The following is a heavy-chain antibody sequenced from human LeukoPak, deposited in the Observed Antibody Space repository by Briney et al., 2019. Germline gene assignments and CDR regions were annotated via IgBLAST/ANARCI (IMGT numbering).Heavy chain of an antibody. CDR1: GFTFSSYA. V-gene: IGHV3-23*01. CDR2: ISGSGGST. Sequence: GGSMRLSWAAAGFTFSSYAMSWVRQAPGKVLEWVSAISGSGGSTYYADSVKGRFTISRDNSKNTLYLQMNSLRAEDTAVYYCAKGGRDDIVVVPAAIRNWFDPWGQGTLVTVSS. J-gene: IGHJ5*02. D-gene: IGHD2-2*01. CDR3: AKGGRDDIVVVPAAIRNWFDP.